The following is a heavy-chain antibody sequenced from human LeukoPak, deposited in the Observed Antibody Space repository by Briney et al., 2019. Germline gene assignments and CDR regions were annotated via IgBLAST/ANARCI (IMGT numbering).Heavy chain of an antibody. D-gene: IGHD3-22*01. V-gene: IGHV1-69*05. CDR1: GVTFSSYA. Sequence: GASVKVSCKASGVTFSSYAISWVRQAPGQGLEWMAGIIPIFGTANYAQKFQGRVTITTDESTSTAYMELSSLRSEDTAVYYCARGGAAYDSSGSIDYWGQGTLVPVSS. CDR2: IIPIFGTA. J-gene: IGHJ4*02. CDR3: ARGGAAYDSSGSIDY.